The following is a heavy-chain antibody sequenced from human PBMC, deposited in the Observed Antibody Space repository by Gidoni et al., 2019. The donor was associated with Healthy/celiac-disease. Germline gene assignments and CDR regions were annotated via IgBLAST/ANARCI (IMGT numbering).Heavy chain of an antibody. CDR3: ARGNTDGYSYGFDY. V-gene: IGHV4-59*01. J-gene: IGHJ4*02. CDR2: IYYSGST. Sequence: QVQLQESGPGLVKPSETLSLTCTVSGGSLSSYYWSWIRQPPGKGLEWIGYIYYSGSTNYNPSLKSRVTISVDTSKNQFSLKLSSVTAADTAVYYCARGNTDGYSYGFDYWGQGTLVTVSS. D-gene: IGHD5-18*01. CDR1: GGSLSSYY.